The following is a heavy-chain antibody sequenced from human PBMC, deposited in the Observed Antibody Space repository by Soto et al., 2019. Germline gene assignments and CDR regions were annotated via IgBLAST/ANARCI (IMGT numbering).Heavy chain of an antibody. D-gene: IGHD3-9*01. Sequence: GESLKISCTGSGYSFTSYLIGWVRQMPGKGLEWMGIIYPGDSDTRYSPSFQGQVTISADKSISTAYLQWSSLKASDTAMYYCARRYYDILTGYRGFYFDYWGQGTLVTVSS. CDR1: GYSFTSYL. CDR2: IYPGDSDT. J-gene: IGHJ4*02. CDR3: ARRYYDILTGYRGFYFDY. V-gene: IGHV5-51*01.